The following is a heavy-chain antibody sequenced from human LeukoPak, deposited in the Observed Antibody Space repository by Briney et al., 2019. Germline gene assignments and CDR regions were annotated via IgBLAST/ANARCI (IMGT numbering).Heavy chain of an antibody. Sequence: GGSLRLTCAASGITFSSYWMHWIHQPPGKHLFSVSRINSDGSSTIYAHSVKARFTISRDNAKNTLYLQMNSLRAEDTAVYYCAREGDSWYGQALDIWGQGTMVTVSS. D-gene: IGHD6-13*01. CDR1: GITFSSYW. CDR3: AREGDSWYGQALDI. J-gene: IGHJ3*02. V-gene: IGHV3-74*01. CDR2: INSDGSST.